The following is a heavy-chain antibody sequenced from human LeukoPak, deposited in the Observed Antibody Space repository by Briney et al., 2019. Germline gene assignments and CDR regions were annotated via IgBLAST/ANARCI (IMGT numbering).Heavy chain of an antibody. CDR3: ARGRIAKIVVVHSFHYGMDV. V-gene: IGHV4-34*01. J-gene: IGHJ6*02. Sequence: LETLSLTCDVFGGSFTDYCWTWIRQSPGKGLEWIGEINDYTGNTNYNPSLNSRFSISLEKSNNQFSLELRSVTAADTAVVYCARGRIAKIVVVHSFHYGMDVWGQGTLVTVSS. CDR2: INDYTGNT. D-gene: IGHD3-22*01. CDR1: GGSFTDYC.